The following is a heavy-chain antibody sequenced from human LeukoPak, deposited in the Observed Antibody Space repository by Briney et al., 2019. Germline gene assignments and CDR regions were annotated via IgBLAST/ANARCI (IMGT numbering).Heavy chain of an antibody. J-gene: IGHJ4*02. CDR1: GFTFSTYN. CDR3: TRMLLVLDYFDY. V-gene: IGHV3-49*04. CDR2: IRSKAYGGTT. Sequence: PGGSLRLSCAASGFTFSTYNMNWVRQAPGKGLEWVGFIRSKAYGGTTEYAASVKGRFTISRDDSKSIAYLQMNSLKTEDTAVYYCTRMLLVLDYFDYWGQGTLVTVSS. D-gene: IGHD4/OR15-4a*01.